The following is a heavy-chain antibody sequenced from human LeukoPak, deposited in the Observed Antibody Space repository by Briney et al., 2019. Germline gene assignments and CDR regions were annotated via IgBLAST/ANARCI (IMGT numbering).Heavy chain of an antibody. CDR1: GYSFTSYR. CDR3: ARGSVGFGELFLDYFDY. Sequence: GESLKISCKGSGYSFTSYRIGWVRQMPGKGLEWMGIIYPGDSDTRYSPSFQGQVTISADKSISTAYLQWSSLKASDTAMYYCARGSVGFGELFLDYFDYWGQGTLVTVSS. J-gene: IGHJ4*02. V-gene: IGHV5-51*01. D-gene: IGHD3-10*01. CDR2: IYPGDSDT.